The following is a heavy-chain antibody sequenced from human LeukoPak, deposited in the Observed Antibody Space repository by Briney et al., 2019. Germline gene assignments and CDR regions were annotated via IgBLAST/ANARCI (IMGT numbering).Heavy chain of an antibody. D-gene: IGHD2-2*01. CDR1: GFTFSSYG. Sequence: PGRSLRLSCAASGFTFSSYGMQWVRQAPGKGLEWVAVVWYDGSNKYYADYVKGRFTISRDNSKNTLYLQMNSLRAEDTAVYYCAREVVVPAAIQGWFDPWGQGTLVTVSS. J-gene: IGHJ5*02. CDR2: VWYDGSNK. V-gene: IGHV3-33*01. CDR3: AREVVVPAAIQGWFDP.